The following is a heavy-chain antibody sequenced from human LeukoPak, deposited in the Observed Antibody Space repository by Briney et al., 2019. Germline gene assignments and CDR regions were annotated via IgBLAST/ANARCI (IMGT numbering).Heavy chain of an antibody. Sequence: SETLSLTCTVSGGSISSGSYSWNWIRQPAGKGLEWIGRMYSSGTTNYNPSLKSRVTISVDTSKNQFSLKLSSVTAADTAVFYCASLTTADAFDIWGQGTMVTVSS. CDR3: ASLTTADAFDI. CDR2: MYSSGTT. J-gene: IGHJ3*02. V-gene: IGHV4-61*02. D-gene: IGHD3-22*01. CDR1: GGSISSGSYS.